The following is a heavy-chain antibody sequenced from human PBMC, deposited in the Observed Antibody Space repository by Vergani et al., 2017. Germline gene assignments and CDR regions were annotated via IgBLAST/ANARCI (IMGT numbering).Heavy chain of an antibody. J-gene: IGHJ6*03. Sequence: QEQLVESGGGVVQPGRSLRLSCAASGFSFSNYGLHWVRQAPGQGLEWVAVISHDGNKKYYVDSVKGRFTISRDNSKNTLYLYMNSLRADDTAVYYCAKDPRLKEDYYYYYMDVWGKGTTVTVSS. CDR1: GFSFSNYG. CDR3: AKDPRLKEDYYYYYMDV. V-gene: IGHV3-30*18. CDR2: ISHDGNKK.